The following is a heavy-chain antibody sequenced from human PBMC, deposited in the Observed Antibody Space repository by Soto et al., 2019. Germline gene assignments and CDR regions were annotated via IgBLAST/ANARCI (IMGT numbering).Heavy chain of an antibody. D-gene: IGHD2-2*01. CDR1: GFTFSSYG. CDR2: IWYDGSNK. Sequence: GGSLRLSCAASGFTFSSYGMHWVRQAPGKGLEWVAVIWYDGSNKYYADSVKGRFTISRDNSKNTLYLQMNSLRAEDTAVYYCAREEPAVTSPYYYYYGMDVWGQGTTVTVSS. CDR3: AREEPAVTSPYYYYYGMDV. J-gene: IGHJ6*02. V-gene: IGHV3-33*01.